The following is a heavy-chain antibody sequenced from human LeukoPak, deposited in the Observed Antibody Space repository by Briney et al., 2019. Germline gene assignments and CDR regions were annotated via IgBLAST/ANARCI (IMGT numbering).Heavy chain of an antibody. CDR1: GFTFSSYG. V-gene: IGHV3-30*02. J-gene: IGHJ4*02. CDR3: AKRYYGSGRHSFDY. Sequence: PGGSLRLSCAASGFTFSSYGMHWVRQAPGKGLEWVAFIRYDGSNKYYADFVKGRFTISRDNSKNTLYLQMNSLRAEDTAVYYCAKRYYGSGRHSFDYWGQGTLVTVSS. CDR2: IRYDGSNK. D-gene: IGHD3-10*01.